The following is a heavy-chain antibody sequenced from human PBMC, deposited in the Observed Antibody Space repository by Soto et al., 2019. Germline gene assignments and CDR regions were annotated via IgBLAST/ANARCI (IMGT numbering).Heavy chain of an antibody. V-gene: IGHV4-59*01. D-gene: IGHD2-15*01. CDR1: GGSISSYY. Sequence: QVQLQESGPGLVKPSETLSLTCTVSGGSISSYYWSWIRQPPGKGLEWIGYIYYSGSTNYNPSLKSRVTISVDTSKNQFSLKLSSVTAADTAVYYCARLEVGYCSGGSCSDAFDIWGQGTMVTVSS. CDR3: ARLEVGYCSGGSCSDAFDI. J-gene: IGHJ3*02. CDR2: IYYSGST.